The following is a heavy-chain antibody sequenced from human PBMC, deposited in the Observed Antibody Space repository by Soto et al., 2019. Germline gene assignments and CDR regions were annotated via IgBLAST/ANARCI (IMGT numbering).Heavy chain of an antibody. J-gene: IGHJ4*02. CDR3: AKDDDYCSGWYGRHYDY. Sequence: GGSLRLSCAASGFTFSSYAMSWVRQAPGKGLEWVSAISGSGGSTYYADSVKGRFTISRDNFKNTLYLQMNSLRAEDTAVYYCAKDDDYCSGWYGRHYDYWGQGTLVTVSS. V-gene: IGHV3-23*01. CDR1: GFTFSSYA. D-gene: IGHD6-19*01. CDR2: ISGSGGST.